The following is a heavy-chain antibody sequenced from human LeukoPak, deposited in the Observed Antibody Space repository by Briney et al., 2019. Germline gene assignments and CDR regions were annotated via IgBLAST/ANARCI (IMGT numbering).Heavy chain of an antibody. V-gene: IGHV4-39*07. J-gene: IGHJ4*02. CDR1: DGSITNCY. D-gene: IGHD1-26*01. CDR3: ARDAQFGSYYAQVY. Sequence: SETLSLTCTVSDGSITNCYWGWIRQPPGKGLEWIGSIYYSGSTYYNPSLKSRVTISVDTSKNQFSLKLSSVTAADTAVYYCARDAQFGSYYAQVYWGQGTLVTVSS. CDR2: IYYSGST.